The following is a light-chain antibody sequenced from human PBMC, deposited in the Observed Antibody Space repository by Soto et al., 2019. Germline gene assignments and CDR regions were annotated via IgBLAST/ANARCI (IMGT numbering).Light chain of an antibody. V-gene: IGKV1-39*01. Sequence: DLQMTQSPSSLSASVGDRVTITCRANQSISSYLNWYQQKPGKAPKLLIYAASSLQSGVPSRFSGSGSGTDFTLTISSLQPEDFATYYCQQSYSTPRYTFGQGTKLEIK. CDR1: QSISSY. J-gene: IGKJ2*01. CDR3: QQSYSTPRYT. CDR2: AAS.